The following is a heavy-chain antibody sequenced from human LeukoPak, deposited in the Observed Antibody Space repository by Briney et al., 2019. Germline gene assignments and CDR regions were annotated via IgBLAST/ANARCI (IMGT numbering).Heavy chain of an antibody. Sequence: PGWSLRLSCAASGLTFTSYAMSWVRQAPGKGLEWVSGISDSGGSTYYADSVKGRFTISRDNSNNMLYLQMNSLRAEDTAVYYCAKAIRRYPEPSSCSCFDYWGQGTLVTVSS. CDR2: ISDSGGST. CDR1: GLTFTSYA. J-gene: IGHJ4*02. D-gene: IGHD6-13*01. CDR3: AKAIRRYPEPSSCSCFDY. V-gene: IGHV3-23*01.